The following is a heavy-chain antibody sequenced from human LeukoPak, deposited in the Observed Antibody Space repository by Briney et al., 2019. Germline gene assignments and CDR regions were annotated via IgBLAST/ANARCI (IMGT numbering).Heavy chain of an antibody. CDR2: FRSSGSTI. J-gene: IGHJ3*02. CDR1: GFTFSDYY. CDR3: ARAGRPGGFISTQDAFDM. Sequence: GGSLTLSSAASGFTFSDYYMSWIRQAPEKGLEWVSYFRSSGSTIYYADSVEGRFTISRDNGKNSLYLQLNRLRAEDTAVCYCARAGRPGGFISTQDAFDMWGQGTMVTVSS. V-gene: IGHV3-11*01. D-gene: IGHD6-13*01.